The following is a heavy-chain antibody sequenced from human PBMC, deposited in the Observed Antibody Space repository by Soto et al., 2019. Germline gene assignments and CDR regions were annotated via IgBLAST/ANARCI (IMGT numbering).Heavy chain of an antibody. Sequence: QVHLVQSGAEVKKPGASVKVSCKASGNTFTGYYIHWVRQAPGQGLEWMGWINPNNDGTTYGEKFQGRVTMTRDTSTSTAYMELSRLRSDDTAVYYCARDRGGSRDSWGQGTLVTVSS. D-gene: IGHD2-15*01. CDR1: GNTFTGYY. CDR2: INPNNDGT. J-gene: IGHJ4*02. V-gene: IGHV1-2*02. CDR3: ARDRGGSRDS.